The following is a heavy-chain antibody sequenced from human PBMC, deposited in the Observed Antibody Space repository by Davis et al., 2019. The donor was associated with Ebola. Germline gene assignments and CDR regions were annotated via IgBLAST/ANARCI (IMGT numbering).Heavy chain of an antibody. CDR3: AKVDFDSSGYFTPPLDY. J-gene: IGHJ4*02. V-gene: IGHV3-23*01. CDR2: ISGSGAST. D-gene: IGHD3-22*01. Sequence: GGSLRLSCAASGFTFSSYAMSWVRQAPGKGLEWVSAISGSGASTYYADSVQGRFTISRDNSKNTVYLQMNSLRAEDTAVYYCAKVDFDSSGYFTPPLDYWGQGTLVTVSS. CDR1: GFTFSSYA.